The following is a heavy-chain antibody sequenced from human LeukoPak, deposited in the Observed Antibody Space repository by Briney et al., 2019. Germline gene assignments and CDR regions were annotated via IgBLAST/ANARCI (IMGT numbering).Heavy chain of an antibody. Sequence: GGSLRLSCAASGFTFSDRDMDWVRQAPGKGLEWVGRSRNKAKSHTTEYAASAKGRFTISRDNSNNSVWLQMNSLKTEDTAVYYCALWSYYYYGLDVWGQGTTVTVSS. CDR3: ALWSYYYYGLDV. J-gene: IGHJ6*02. D-gene: IGHD5-18*01. V-gene: IGHV3-72*01. CDR2: SRNKAKSHTT. CDR1: GFTFSDRD.